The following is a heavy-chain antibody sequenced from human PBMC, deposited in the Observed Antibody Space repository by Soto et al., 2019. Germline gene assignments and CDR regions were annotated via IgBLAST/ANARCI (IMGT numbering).Heavy chain of an antibody. CDR3: ARALVLLWFGKSPHFHY. Sequence: PDKLPVTNTVSGGSMSSCYWSGSRQPPGKGLEWIGYIYYSGSTNYNPSLKSRVTISVDTSKNQFSLKLSSVTAADTAVYYCARALVLLWFGKSPHFHYSGLVTL. D-gene: IGHD3-10*01. CDR1: GGSMSSCY. CDR2: IYYSGST. V-gene: IGHV4-59*01. J-gene: IGHJ4*02.